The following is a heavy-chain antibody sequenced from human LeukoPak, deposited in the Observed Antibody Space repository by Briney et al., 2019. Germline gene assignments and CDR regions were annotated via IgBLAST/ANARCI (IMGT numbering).Heavy chain of an antibody. Sequence: GGSLRLSCAASGFTFSSYAMHWVRQAPGKGLEYVSAISSNGGSTYYANSVKGRFTISRDNSKNTLYLQMGSLRAEDMAVYYCARADSSSWYRASDKPTYYYYYGMDVWGQGTTVTVSS. J-gene: IGHJ6*02. V-gene: IGHV3-64*01. D-gene: IGHD6-13*01. CDR3: ARADSSSWYRASDKPTYYYYYGMDV. CDR2: ISSNGGST. CDR1: GFTFSSYA.